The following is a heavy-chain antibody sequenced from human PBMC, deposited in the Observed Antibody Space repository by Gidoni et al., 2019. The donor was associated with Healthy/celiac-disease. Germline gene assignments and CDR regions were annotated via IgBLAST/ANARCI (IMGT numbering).Heavy chain of an antibody. J-gene: IGHJ2*01. CDR1: GGSISSGSYY. CDR2: IYTSGST. D-gene: IGHD2-21*02. CDR3: ARSIVVVTATSPFDL. V-gene: IGHV4-61*02. Sequence: QVQLQESGPGLVKPSQTLSLTCTVSGGSISSGSYYWSWIRQTAGKGLEWIGRIYTSGSTNYNPSLKSRVTISVDTSKNQFALKLSSVTAADTAVYYCARSIVVVTATSPFDLWGRGTLVTVSS.